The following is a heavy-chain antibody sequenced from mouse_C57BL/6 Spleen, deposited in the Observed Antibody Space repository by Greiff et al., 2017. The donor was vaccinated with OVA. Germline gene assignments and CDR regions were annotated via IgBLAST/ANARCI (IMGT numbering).Heavy chain of an antibody. CDR1: GFTFSSYA. D-gene: IGHD1-1*02. CDR3: ARGGIYGFDY. Sequence: EVKLVESGGGLVKPGASLKLSCAASGFTFSSYAMSWVRQTPEKRLEWVATISDGGSYTYYPDNVKGRFTFTRDNAKNNLYLQMSHLKDEDTAMYYCARGGIYGFDYWGQGTTLTVSS. CDR2: ISDGGSYT. V-gene: IGHV5-4*03. J-gene: IGHJ2*01.